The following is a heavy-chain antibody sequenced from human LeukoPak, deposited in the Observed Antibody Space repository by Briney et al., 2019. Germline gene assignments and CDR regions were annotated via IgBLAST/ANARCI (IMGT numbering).Heavy chain of an antibody. Sequence: GGSLRLSCAASGFTFSNAWMSWVRQAPGKGLEWVGRIKSKIDGGTTDYAAPVKGRFSISRDDSKNTLYLQMNSLKTEDTAVYYCTTDIRWELEPLDYWGQGTLVTVSA. CDR2: IKSKIDGGTT. CDR1: GFTFSNAW. CDR3: TTDIRWELEPLDY. D-gene: IGHD1-26*01. J-gene: IGHJ4*02. V-gene: IGHV3-15*01.